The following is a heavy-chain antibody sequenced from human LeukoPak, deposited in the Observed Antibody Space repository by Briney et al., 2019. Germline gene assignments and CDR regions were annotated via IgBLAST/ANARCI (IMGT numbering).Heavy chain of an antibody. CDR2: IYYSGST. J-gene: IGHJ3*02. CDR1: GGSISSGGYY. D-gene: IGHD6-13*01. CDR3: AIPSQQLGEVDAFDI. Sequence: PSETLSLTCTVSGGSISSGGYYWSWIRQHPGKGLEWIGSIYYSGSTYYNPSLKSRVTISVDTSKNQFSLKLSSVTAADTAVYYCAIPSQQLGEVDAFDIWGQGTMVTVSS. V-gene: IGHV4-39*01.